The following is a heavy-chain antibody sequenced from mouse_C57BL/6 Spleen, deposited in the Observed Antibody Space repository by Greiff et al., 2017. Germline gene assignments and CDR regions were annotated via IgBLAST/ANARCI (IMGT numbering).Heavy chain of an antibody. D-gene: IGHD1-1*01. Sequence: QVQLKQSGAELVKPGASVKLSCKASGYTFTEYTIHWVKQRSGQGLEWIGWFYPGSGSIKYNEKFKDKATLTADKSSSTVYMELSRLTSEDAAVYFCARHEDRGYYYGSSYLFDYWGQGTTLTVSS. V-gene: IGHV1-62-2*01. CDR1: GYTFTEYT. CDR3: ARHEDRGYYYGSSYLFDY. CDR2: FYPGSGSI. J-gene: IGHJ2*01.